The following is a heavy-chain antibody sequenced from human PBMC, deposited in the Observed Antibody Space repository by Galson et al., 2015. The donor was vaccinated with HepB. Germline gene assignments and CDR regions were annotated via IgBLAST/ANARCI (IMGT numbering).Heavy chain of an antibody. CDR3: ATHDYGGNAAFDY. J-gene: IGHJ4*02. Sequence: SLTCTVSGGSISSYYWSWIRQPPGKGLEWIGYIYYSGSTNYNPSLKSRVTISVDTSKNQFSLKLSTVTAADTAVYYCATHDYGGNAAFDYWGQGTLVTVSS. D-gene: IGHD4-23*01. CDR1: GGSISSYY. CDR2: IYYSGST. V-gene: IGHV4-59*08.